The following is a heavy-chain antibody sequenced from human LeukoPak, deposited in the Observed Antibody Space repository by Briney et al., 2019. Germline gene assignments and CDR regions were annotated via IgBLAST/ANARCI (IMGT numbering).Heavy chain of an antibody. CDR2: IWYDGSNK. Sequence: GRSLRLSCTASGFTFSNFGMHWVRQAPGKGLEWVAVIWYDGSNKYYADSVKGRFTISRDNSKNTLYLQMNSLRAEDTAVYYCARGYGDYGSYFDYWGQGTLVTVSS. V-gene: IGHV3-33*08. CDR3: ARGYGDYGSYFDY. D-gene: IGHD4-17*01. CDR1: GFTFSNFG. J-gene: IGHJ4*02.